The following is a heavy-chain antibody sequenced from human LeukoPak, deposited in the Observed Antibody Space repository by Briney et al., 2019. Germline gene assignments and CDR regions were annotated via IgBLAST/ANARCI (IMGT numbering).Heavy chain of an antibody. CDR3: AKRPLDFWSGLFDY. CDR1: GFTFDDYG. D-gene: IGHD3-3*01. V-gene: IGHV3-23*01. J-gene: IGHJ4*02. Sequence: PGGSLRLSCAASGFTFDDYGMSWVRQAPGKGLEWVSAISGSGGSTYYADSVKGRFTISRDNSKNTLYLQMNSLRAEDTAVYYCAKRPLDFWSGLFDYWGQGTLVTVSS. CDR2: ISGSGGST.